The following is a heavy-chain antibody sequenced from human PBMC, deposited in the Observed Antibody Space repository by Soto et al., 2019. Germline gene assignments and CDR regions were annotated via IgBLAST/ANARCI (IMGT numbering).Heavy chain of an antibody. V-gene: IGHV5-10-1*01. J-gene: IGHJ6*02. Sequence: PGVPXKISSKVSGYSITSFWSSWVRQIHGKGLEWMGRIDPSDSYTNYSPSFQGHVTISADKSISTAYLQWSSLKASDTAMYYCARILIAAPAYYYYGMDVWGQGTTVTVSS. CDR3: ARILIAAPAYYYYGMDV. D-gene: IGHD6-25*01. CDR1: GYSITSFW. CDR2: IDPSDSYT.